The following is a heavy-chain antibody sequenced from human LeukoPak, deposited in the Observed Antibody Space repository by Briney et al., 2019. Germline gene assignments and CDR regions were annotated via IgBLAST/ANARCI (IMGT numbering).Heavy chain of an antibody. J-gene: IGHJ3*02. CDR3: ARDLRDGYNFFKAFDI. D-gene: IGHD5-24*01. CDR1: GGSFSGYY. Sequence: SETLSLTCAVYGGSFSGYYWSWIRQPPGKGLEWIGEINHSGSTNYNPSLKSRVTISVDTSKNQFSLKLSSVTAADTAVYYCARDLRDGYNFFKAFDIWGQGTMVTVSS. V-gene: IGHV4-34*01. CDR2: INHSGST.